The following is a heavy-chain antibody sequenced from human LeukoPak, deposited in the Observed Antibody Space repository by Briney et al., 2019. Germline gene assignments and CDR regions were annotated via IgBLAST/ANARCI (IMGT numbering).Heavy chain of an antibody. V-gene: IGHV1-69*05. J-gene: IGHJ1*01. Sequence: ASVKVSCKASGGTFSSYAISWVRQAPGQGLEWMGGIIPIFGTANYAQKFQGRVTITTDESTSTAYMELSSLRSEDTAVYYCASGGPGIVVVINQYFQHWGQGTLVTVSS. D-gene: IGHD3-22*01. CDR3: ASGGPGIVVVINQYFQH. CDR2: IIPIFGTA. CDR1: GGTFSSYA.